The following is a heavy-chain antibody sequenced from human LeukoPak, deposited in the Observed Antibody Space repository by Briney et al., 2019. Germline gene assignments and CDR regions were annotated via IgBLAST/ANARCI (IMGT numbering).Heavy chain of an antibody. CDR1: GFSFRSYW. Sequence: GGSLRLSCAATGFSFRSYWMNWVRQAPGKGLEWLAIIKQDGSEKHYKGSVEGRFTISRDNAKNSLHLQMNSLRAEDTAVYYCAGGSGYIITSWGQGTLVTVSS. CDR3: AGGSGYIITS. J-gene: IGHJ5*02. V-gene: IGHV3-7*01. CDR2: IKQDGSEK. D-gene: IGHD3-16*01.